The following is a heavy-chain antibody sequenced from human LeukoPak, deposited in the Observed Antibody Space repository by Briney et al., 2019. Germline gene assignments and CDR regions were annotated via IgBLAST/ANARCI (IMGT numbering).Heavy chain of an antibody. CDR1: GGSVSSSSYY. V-gene: IGHV4-39*01. Sequence: PSETLSLTCTVSGGSVSSSSYYWGWIRQPPGKGLECIGTIYYSGNTYYSPSLKSRVTISVDTSKNQFSLKLSSVTAADTAVYYCARSSGWPGWFDPWGQGSLVTVSS. CDR3: ARSSGWPGWFDP. D-gene: IGHD6-19*01. J-gene: IGHJ5*02. CDR2: IYYSGNT.